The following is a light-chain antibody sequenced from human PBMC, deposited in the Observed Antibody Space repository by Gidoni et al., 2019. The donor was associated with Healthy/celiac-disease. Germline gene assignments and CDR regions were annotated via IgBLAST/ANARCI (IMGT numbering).Light chain of an antibody. J-gene: IGKJ1*01. Sequence: DIQMTQSPSTLSASVGDRVTITCRASQSISSWLAWYQQKPGKAPKLLIYKASSLESGVPSRFSGSGSGTEFTLTISSLQPDDFATYYCQQYNSYPWTFXLXTKVEIK. CDR1: QSISSW. V-gene: IGKV1-5*03. CDR3: QQYNSYPWT. CDR2: KAS.